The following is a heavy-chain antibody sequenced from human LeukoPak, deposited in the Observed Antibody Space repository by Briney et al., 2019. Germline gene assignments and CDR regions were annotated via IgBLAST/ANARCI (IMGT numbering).Heavy chain of an antibody. CDR2: IYYSGST. CDR1: GGSISSHY. J-gene: IGHJ2*01. CDR3: ARGGAAAGPLAGYFDL. V-gene: IGHV4-59*11. Sequence: PSETLSLTCTVSGGSISSHYWSWIRQPPGKGLEWIGYIYYSGSTTYNPSLKSRVTISVDTSKNQFSLKLSSVTAAHTAVYYCARGGAAAGPLAGYFDLWGRGTLVTVSS. D-gene: IGHD6-13*01.